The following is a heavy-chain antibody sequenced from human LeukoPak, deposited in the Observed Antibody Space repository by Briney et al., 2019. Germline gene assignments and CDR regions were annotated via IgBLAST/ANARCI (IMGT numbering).Heavy chain of an antibody. D-gene: IGHD5-12*01. Sequence: SLRLSCAVSGFTFDDYAMHWVRRVPGKGLEWVSGINWNSDSIGYADSVKGRFTTSRDNAKNSLYLQMNSLRAEDTALYYCAISGGGDSGYGNFDYRGQGTLVTVSS. CDR1: GFTFDDYA. CDR3: AISGGGDSGYGNFDY. V-gene: IGHV3-9*01. J-gene: IGHJ4*02. CDR2: INWNSDSI.